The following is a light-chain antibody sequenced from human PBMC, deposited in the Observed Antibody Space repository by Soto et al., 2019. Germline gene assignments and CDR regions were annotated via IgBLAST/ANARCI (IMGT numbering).Light chain of an antibody. CDR3: QSYGSSLSGYV. J-gene: IGLJ1*01. CDR2: GNT. CDR1: SSNIGAGYD. V-gene: IGLV1-40*01. Sequence: QSVLTQPPSVSGAPGQRVTISCTGSSSNIGAGYDVSWYQQLPGTAPKFLIYGNTDRPSGVPDRFSGSKSGTSASLAITGLQAEDEADYYCQSYGSSLSGYVFGTGTKLT.